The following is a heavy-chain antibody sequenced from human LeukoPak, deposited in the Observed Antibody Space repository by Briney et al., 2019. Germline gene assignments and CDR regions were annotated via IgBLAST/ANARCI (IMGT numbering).Heavy chain of an antibody. Sequence: PGGSLRLSCAASGFIFSRYWMSWVRQATGKGLERVANIKRDGSEKYYVDSVKGRFIISRDNAKNSMYLLMNSLRAEDTAVYYCARGSYSGNCYYFDYWGQGSQVTVSS. V-gene: IGHV3-7*01. CDR2: IKRDGSEK. CDR3: ARGSYSGNCYYFDY. J-gene: IGHJ4*02. CDR1: GFIFSRYW. D-gene: IGHD1-26*01.